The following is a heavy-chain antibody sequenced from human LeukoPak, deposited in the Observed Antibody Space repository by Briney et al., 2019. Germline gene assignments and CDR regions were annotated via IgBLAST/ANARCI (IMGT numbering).Heavy chain of an antibody. Sequence: PGGSLRLSCAASGFAFSSYWMSWVRQAPGKGLEWVANIKQDGSEKYYVDSVKGRFTISRDNAKNSLYLQMNSLRAEDTAVYYCARDQGAVAPDYWGQGTLVTVSS. CDR2: IKQDGSEK. D-gene: IGHD6-19*01. V-gene: IGHV3-7*01. CDR1: GFAFSSYW. J-gene: IGHJ4*02. CDR3: ARDQGAVAPDY.